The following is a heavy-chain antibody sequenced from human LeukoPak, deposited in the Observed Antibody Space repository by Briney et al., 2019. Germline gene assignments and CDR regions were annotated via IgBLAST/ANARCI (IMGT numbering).Heavy chain of an antibody. CDR2: ISGSGTNI. V-gene: IGHV3-23*01. CDR1: GLSFTNYA. J-gene: IGHJ6*02. CDR3: AKGIGDLYYTLDV. D-gene: IGHD3-16*01. Sequence: GGSLTLSCAASGLSFTNYAMNWVRQAPGEGLEWVSVISGSGTNIYYADSVRGRFTISRDNSGDTVFLQMNSLRAEDAAVYYCAKGIGDLYYTLDVWGQGTTVSVSS.